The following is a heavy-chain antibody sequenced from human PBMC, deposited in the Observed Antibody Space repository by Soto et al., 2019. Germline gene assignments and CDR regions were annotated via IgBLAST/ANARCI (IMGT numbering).Heavy chain of an antibody. J-gene: IGHJ3*02. CDR3: TTLLLWFGPDSYDI. V-gene: IGHV3-15*07. CDR1: GFTFSHAW. CDR2: IKSKNDGGTT. D-gene: IGHD3-10*01. Sequence: AASGFTFSHAWMNWVRQAPGKGLEWVGRIKSKNDGGTTEYAAPVKDKFTISRDDSKNTLYLQMNSLKTEDTAVYYCTTLLLWFGPDSYDIWGQGTMVTVSS.